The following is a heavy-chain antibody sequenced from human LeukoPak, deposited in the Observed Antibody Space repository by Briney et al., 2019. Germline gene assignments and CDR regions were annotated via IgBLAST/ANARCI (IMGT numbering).Heavy chain of an antibody. V-gene: IGHV3-21*01. D-gene: IGHD4-17*01. CDR3: ARESDDYGDTNLDY. Sequence: PGGSLRLSCAASGFTFSSYSMNWVRQAPGKGLEWVSSIISSSSYIYYADSMKGRFTISRDNAKNSLYLQMNSLRAEDTAVYYCARESDDYGDTNLDYWGQGTLGTVSS. CDR1: GFTFSSYS. J-gene: IGHJ4*02. CDR2: IISSSSYI.